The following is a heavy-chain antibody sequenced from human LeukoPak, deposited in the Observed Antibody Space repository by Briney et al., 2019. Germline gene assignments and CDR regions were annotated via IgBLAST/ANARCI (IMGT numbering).Heavy chain of an antibody. CDR1: GGSISSGGYY. J-gene: IGHJ5*02. CDR3: ASSTENWFDP. Sequence: SETLSLTCTVSGGSISSGGYYWSWIRQPPGKGLEWIGYIYHSGSTYYNPSLKSRVTISVDRSKNQFSLKLSSVTAADTAVYYCASSTENWFDPWGQGTLVTVSS. V-gene: IGHV4-30-2*01. D-gene: IGHD2-2*01. CDR2: IYHSGST.